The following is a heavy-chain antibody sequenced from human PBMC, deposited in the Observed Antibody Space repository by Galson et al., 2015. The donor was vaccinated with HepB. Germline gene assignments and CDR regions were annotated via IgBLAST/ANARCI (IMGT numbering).Heavy chain of an antibody. CDR2: INAGNGNT. D-gene: IGHD3-3*01. J-gene: IGHJ6*02. CDR3: FLGDMETIFGVVRNGMDV. CDR1: GYTFTSYA. V-gene: IGHV1-3*01. Sequence: SVKVSCKASGYTFTSYAMHWVRQAPGQRLEWMGWINAGNGNTKYSQKFQGRVTITRDTSASTAYMELSSLRSEDTAVYYCFLGDMETIFGVVRNGMDVWGQGTTVTVSS.